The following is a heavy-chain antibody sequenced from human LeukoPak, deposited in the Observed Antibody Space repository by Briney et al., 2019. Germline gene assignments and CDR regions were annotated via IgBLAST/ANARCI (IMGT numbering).Heavy chain of an antibody. Sequence: SGTLSLTCAVSGGSISSSNWWSWVRQPPGKGLEWIGEIYHSGSTNYNPSLKSRVTISADKSKNQFSLKLSSVTAADTAVYYCARVHYDILTGTVNFDYWGQGTLVTVSS. D-gene: IGHD3-9*01. J-gene: IGHJ4*02. CDR2: IYHSGST. CDR3: ARVHYDILTGTVNFDY. V-gene: IGHV4-4*02. CDR1: GGSISSSNW.